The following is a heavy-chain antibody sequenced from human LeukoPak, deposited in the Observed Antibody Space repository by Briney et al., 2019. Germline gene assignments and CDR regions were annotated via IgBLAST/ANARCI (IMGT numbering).Heavy chain of an antibody. CDR3: ARDWLGYCSSTSCYPIY. Sequence: GRSLRLSCAASGFTFSSYAMHWVRQAPGKGLEWVAVISYDGSNKYYADSVKGRFTISRDNSKNTLYLQMDSLRAEDTAVYYCARDWLGYCSSTSCYPIYWGQGTLVTVSS. D-gene: IGHD2-2*01. CDR2: ISYDGSNK. J-gene: IGHJ4*02. V-gene: IGHV3-30-3*01. CDR1: GFTFSSYA.